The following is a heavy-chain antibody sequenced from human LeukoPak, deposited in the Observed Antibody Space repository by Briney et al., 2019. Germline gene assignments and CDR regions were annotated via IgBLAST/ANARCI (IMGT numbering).Heavy chain of an antibody. J-gene: IGHJ4*02. CDR2: ISAGSGNT. CDR1: GFRFSGYG. Sequence: GGSLRLSCAASGFRFSGYGMSWVRQAPGKGLEWVSSISAGSGNTDYADSVKGRFTISRDDSKNTLYLQMKSLRAEDTAVYYCAKSHEPYYYDSSGYYDGYWGQGTLVTVSS. CDR3: AKSHEPYYYDSSGYYDGY. V-gene: IGHV3-23*01. D-gene: IGHD3-22*01.